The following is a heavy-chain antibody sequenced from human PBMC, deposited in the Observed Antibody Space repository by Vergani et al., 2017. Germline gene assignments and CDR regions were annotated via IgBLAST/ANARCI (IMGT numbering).Heavy chain of an antibody. CDR2: INAGNGNT. V-gene: IGHV1-3*01. J-gene: IGHJ3*02. CDR1: GYTLTSYA. D-gene: IGHD3-10*01. Sequence: QVQLVQSGAEVKKPGASVKVSCKASGYTLTSYAMHWVRQAPGQRLEWMGWINAGNGNTKYSQKFQGRVTITRDTSASTAYMELSSLRSEDTAVYYCAIDLRLWFGELDAFDIWGQGTMVTVSS. CDR3: AIDLRLWFGELDAFDI.